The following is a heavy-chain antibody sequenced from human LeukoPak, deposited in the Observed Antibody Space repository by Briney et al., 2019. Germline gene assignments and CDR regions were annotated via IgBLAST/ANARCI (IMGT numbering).Heavy chain of an antibody. CDR3: ARRIDEYSSSIYFDS. J-gene: IGHJ4*02. CDR1: GYRFSHFW. D-gene: IGHD6-6*01. CDR2: IYPDDSDT. V-gene: IGHV5-51*01. Sequence: GESLKISCKGSGYRFSHFWVGWVRQMPGKGLEWMGIIYPDDSDTRYSPSLQGQVTISADKSISTAYLQWGSLQASDTAMYYCARRIDEYSSSIYFDSWGQGTLVTVSS.